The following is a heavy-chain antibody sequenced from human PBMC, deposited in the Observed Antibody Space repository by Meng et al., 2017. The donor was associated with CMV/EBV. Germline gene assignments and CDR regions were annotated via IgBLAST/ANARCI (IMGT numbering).Heavy chain of an antibody. D-gene: IGHD5-12*01. Sequence: SVKVSCKASGYTFTSYYMHWVRQAPGQGLEWMGIINPSGVSTSYAQKFQGRVTMTRDTSTSTVYMELSSLRSEDTAVYYCARGDYSGYDRPGYGMDVWGQGTTVTVSS. CDR1: GYTFTSYY. V-gene: IGHV1-46*01. J-gene: IGHJ6*02. CDR2: INPSGVST. CDR3: ARGDYSGYDRPGYGMDV.